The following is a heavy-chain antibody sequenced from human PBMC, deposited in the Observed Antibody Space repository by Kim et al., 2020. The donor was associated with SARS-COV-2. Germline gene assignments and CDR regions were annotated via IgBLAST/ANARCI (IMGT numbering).Heavy chain of an antibody. D-gene: IGHD3-16*02. CDR1: GGSISSSSYY. CDR3: ASEVMGGGVIVIPYYFDY. V-gene: IGHV4-39*01. Sequence: SETLSLTCTVSGGSISSSSYYWGWIRQPPGKGLEWIGSIYYSGSTYYNPSLKSRVTISVDTSKNQFSLKLSSVTAADTAVYYCASEVMGGGVIVIPYYFDYWGQGTLVTVSS. J-gene: IGHJ4*02. CDR2: IYYSGST.